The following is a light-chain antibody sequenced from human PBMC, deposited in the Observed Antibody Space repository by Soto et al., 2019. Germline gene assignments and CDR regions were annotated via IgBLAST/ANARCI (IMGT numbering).Light chain of an antibody. Sequence: EIVMTQSPATLSVSPGERATLSCRASQSVSSNLAWYQQKPGQAPRLLIYGASTRATGIPARFSGSRSGTEFTLTISSLQSEDVAVYYCQHYNNWPALTFGGGTKVEI. CDR2: GAS. CDR1: QSVSSN. V-gene: IGKV3D-15*01. J-gene: IGKJ4*01. CDR3: QHYNNWPALT.